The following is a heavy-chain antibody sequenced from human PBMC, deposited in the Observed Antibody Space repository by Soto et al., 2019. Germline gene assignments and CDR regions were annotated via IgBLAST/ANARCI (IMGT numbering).Heavy chain of an antibody. J-gene: IGHJ4*02. CDR1: GGTLSIDY. D-gene: IGHD1-1*01. CDR2: IYYSGST. Sequence: PSETMSLPSTVSGGTLSIDYCILLRQPPGKGLEWIGYIYYSGSTNYNPSLKSRVTISVDTSKNQFSLKLSSVTAADTAVYYCARGPRWNDYWGQGTLVTVSS. V-gene: IGHV4-59*08. CDR3: ARGPRWNDY.